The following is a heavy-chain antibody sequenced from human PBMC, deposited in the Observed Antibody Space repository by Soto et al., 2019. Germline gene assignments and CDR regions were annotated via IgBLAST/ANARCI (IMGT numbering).Heavy chain of an antibody. CDR1: GYRFTNYA. V-gene: IGHV1-3*01. CDR2: INAGNGNT. D-gene: IGHD2-15*01. CDR3: ARDGSYCSGGSSYSFDF. Sequence: ASVKVSCKASGYRFTNYAIHWVRQAPGQSLEWMGWINAGNGNTKYSQRFQGRVTITRDTSASTAYMELSSLRSEDTAMYYCARDGSYCSGGSSYSFDFWGQGTLVTVSS. J-gene: IGHJ4*02.